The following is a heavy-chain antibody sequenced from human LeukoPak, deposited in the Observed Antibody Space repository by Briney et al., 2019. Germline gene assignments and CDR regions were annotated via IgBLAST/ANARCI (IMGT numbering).Heavy chain of an antibody. Sequence: SVKVSCKASGGTFSSYAISWVRQAPGQGLEWMGGIIPIFGTANYAQKFQGRVTITAGESTSTAYMELSSLRSEDTAVYYCASRPHEYSSGWYGVDYWGQGTLVTVSS. CDR3: ASRPHEYSSGWYGVDY. J-gene: IGHJ4*02. CDR1: GGTFSSYA. V-gene: IGHV1-69*13. CDR2: IIPIFGTA. D-gene: IGHD6-19*01.